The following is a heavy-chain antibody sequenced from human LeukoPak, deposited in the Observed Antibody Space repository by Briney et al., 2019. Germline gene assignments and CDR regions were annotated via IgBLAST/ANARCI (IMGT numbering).Heavy chain of an antibody. D-gene: IGHD4-17*01. J-gene: IGHJ4*02. CDR3: ASSGTVSDFDY. CDR2: IYHSGST. CDR1: GDSISSRKW. Sequence: PSGTLSLICAVSGDSISSRKWWNWVRQPPGKGLEWIGEIYHSGSTNYNPSLKSRVTISVDKSKNQFSLNLSSVTAADTAVYYCASSGTVSDFDYWGQGTLVTVSS. V-gene: IGHV4-4*02.